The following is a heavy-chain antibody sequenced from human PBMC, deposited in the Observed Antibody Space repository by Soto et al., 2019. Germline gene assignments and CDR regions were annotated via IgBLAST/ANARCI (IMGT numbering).Heavy chain of an antibody. D-gene: IGHD2-21*01. CDR3: ARGKGNGGMLLSYYYYMDV. J-gene: IGHJ6*03. CDR1: GYTFTSYD. V-gene: IGHV1-8*01. Sequence: ASVKVSCKASGYTFTSYDINWVRQATGQGLEWMGWMNPNSGNTGYAQKFQGRVTMTRNTSISTAYMELSSLRSEDTAVYYCARGKGNGGMLLSYYYYMDVWGKGTTVTV. CDR2: MNPNSGNT.